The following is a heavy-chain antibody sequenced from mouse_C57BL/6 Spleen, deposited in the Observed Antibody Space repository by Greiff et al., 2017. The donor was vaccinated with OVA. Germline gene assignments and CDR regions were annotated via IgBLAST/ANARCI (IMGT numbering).Heavy chain of an antibody. CDR1: GYSFTSYY. CDR3: ARSKTGTSWYFDV. Sequence: QVQLQQSGPELVKPGASVKISCKASGYSFTSYYIHWVKQRPGQGLEWIGWIYPGSGNTKYNEKFKGKATLTADTSSSTAYMQLSSLTSEDSAVEYCARSKTGTSWYFDVWGTGTTVTVSS. CDR2: IYPGSGNT. J-gene: IGHJ1*03. V-gene: IGHV1-66*01. D-gene: IGHD4-1*01.